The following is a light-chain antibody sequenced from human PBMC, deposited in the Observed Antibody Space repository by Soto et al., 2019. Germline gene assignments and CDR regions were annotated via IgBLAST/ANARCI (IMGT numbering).Light chain of an antibody. J-gene: IGKJ1*01. V-gene: IGKV1-5*03. CDR2: KAS. CDR1: QSISSW. CDR3: DHYNIDWT. Sequence: DIQMTQSPSTLSASVGDRVTITCRASQSISSWLAWYQQKPEKAPKRLIYKASSFESGVPSRFRGSVSGTESALTISSLQPDDFANDYCDHYNIDWTFGQRTQVEIK.